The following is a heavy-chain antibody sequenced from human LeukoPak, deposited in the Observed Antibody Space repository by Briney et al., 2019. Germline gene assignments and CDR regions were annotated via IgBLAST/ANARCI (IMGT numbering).Heavy chain of an antibody. CDR1: GGSISSYY. CDR2: IYYSGST. D-gene: IGHD1-26*01. J-gene: IGHJ4*02. V-gene: IGHV4-59*01. CDR3: ARARLVGARKSFDY. Sequence: PSETLSLTCTVSGGSISSYYWSWIRQPPGKGLEWIGYIYYSGSTNYNPSLKSRVTISVDTSKNQFSLKLSSVTAADTAVYYCARARLVGARKSFDYWGQGTLVTVSS.